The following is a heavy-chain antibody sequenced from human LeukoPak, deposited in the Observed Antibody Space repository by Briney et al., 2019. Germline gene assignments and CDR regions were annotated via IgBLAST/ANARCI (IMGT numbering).Heavy chain of an antibody. J-gene: IGHJ4*02. CDR3: ATLTSAPYYYDSSGGVDY. V-gene: IGHV1-8*01. CDR1: GYTFTSYD. Sequence: VASVKVSCKASGYTFTSYDINWVRQATGQGLEWMGWMNPNSGNTGYAQKFQGRVTMTRNTSISTAYMELTSLRSEDTAVYYCATLTSAPYYYDSSGGVDYWGQGTLVTVSS. CDR2: MNPNSGNT. D-gene: IGHD3-22*01.